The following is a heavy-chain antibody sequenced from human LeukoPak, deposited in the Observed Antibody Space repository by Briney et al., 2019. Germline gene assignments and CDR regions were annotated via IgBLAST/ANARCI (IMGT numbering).Heavy chain of an antibody. Sequence: PGGSLRLSCAASGFTFDDYGMSWVRQAPGKGLEWVANIKHDGSERYYVDSVKGRFTISRVNAKNSLNLQMNSLRPKDTAVYYCVRESSRDIWGQGTMVTVSS. CDR2: IKHDGSER. CDR3: VRESSRDI. D-gene: IGHD6-13*01. J-gene: IGHJ3*02. CDR1: GFTFDDYG. V-gene: IGHV3-7*04.